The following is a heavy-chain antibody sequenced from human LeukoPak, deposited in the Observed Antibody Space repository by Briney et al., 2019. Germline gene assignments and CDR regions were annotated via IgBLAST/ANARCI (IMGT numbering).Heavy chain of an antibody. CDR1: GGSISSKASF. D-gene: IGHD3-10*01. CDR3: AGYGAGTMRDY. J-gene: IGHJ4*02. V-gene: IGHV4-39*01. Sequence: PSETLSLTCTVPGGSISSKASFWGWIRQPPGNRLEWIGSIFYGGSTSYNPSLKGRVAISVDTSKNQFSLNLISVTAADAAVYYCAGYGAGTMRDYWGQGTLVTVSS. CDR2: IFYGGST.